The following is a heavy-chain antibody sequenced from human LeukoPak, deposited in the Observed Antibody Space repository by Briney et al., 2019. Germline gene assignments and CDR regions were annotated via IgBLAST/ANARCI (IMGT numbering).Heavy chain of an antibody. Sequence: GGSLRPSCAASGFTVSNTYMSWVRQAPGKGLEWVSLIYSGGGTYSAGSVKGRFTISRDISKNTLYLQMNSLRAEDTAVYYCAVPESSGWYNYFDYWGQGTLVTVSS. J-gene: IGHJ4*02. CDR3: AVPESSGWYNYFDY. CDR2: IYSGGGT. V-gene: IGHV3-53*01. D-gene: IGHD6-19*01. CDR1: GFTVSNTY.